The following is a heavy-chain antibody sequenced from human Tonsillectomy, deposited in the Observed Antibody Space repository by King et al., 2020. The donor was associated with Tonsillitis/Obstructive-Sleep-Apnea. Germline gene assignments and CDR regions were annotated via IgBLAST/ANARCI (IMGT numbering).Heavy chain of an antibody. Sequence: VQLVESGGGXVQPXGSLRLXCAASGFTXSSYAMSWVXXAPXKGXXXXXXXXXXXXXXYPXXXXXXRFXISRXXSKNXLYXXMXXXXAEDTAVYYCAKRGRIFGAMKHFDYWGQGTLVTVSS. D-gene: IGHD3-3*01. CDR3: AKRGRIFGAMKHFDY. V-gene: IGHV3-23*04. CDR1: GFTXSSYA. CDR2: XXXXXXXX. J-gene: IGHJ4*02.